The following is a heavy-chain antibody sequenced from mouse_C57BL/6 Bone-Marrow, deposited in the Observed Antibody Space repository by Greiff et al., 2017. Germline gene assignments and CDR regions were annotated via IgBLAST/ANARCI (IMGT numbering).Heavy chain of an antibody. CDR3: ARVDRYWYFDV. V-gene: IGHV5-17*01. CDR1: GFTFSDYG. CDR2: ISSGSSTI. J-gene: IGHJ1*03. Sequence: EVQLVESGGGLVKPGGSLKLSCAASGFTFSDYGMHWVRQAPEKGLEWVAYISSGSSTIYYADTVKGRFTISRDNAKNSLFLQMTSLRSEDTAMYYCARVDRYWYFDVWGTGTTVTVSS.